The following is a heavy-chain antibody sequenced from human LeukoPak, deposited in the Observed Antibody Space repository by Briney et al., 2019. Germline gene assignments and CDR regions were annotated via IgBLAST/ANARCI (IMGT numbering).Heavy chain of an antibody. Sequence: PGGSLRLSCAASGFTFSSYGMHWVRQAPGKGLEWVAVTSYDGSNKYYADSVKGRFTISRDNSKNTLYLQMNSLRAEDTAVYYCAKERTLGYCSGGSCQQPPDYWGQGTLVTVSS. CDR3: AKERTLGYCSGGSCQQPPDY. D-gene: IGHD2-15*01. CDR2: TSYDGSNK. V-gene: IGHV3-30*18. CDR1: GFTFSSYG. J-gene: IGHJ4*02.